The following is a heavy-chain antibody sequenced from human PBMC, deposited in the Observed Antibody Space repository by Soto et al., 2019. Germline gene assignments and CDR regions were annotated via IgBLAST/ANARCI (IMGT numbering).Heavy chain of an antibody. D-gene: IGHD1-1*01. CDR3: ARGVDAGMDV. J-gene: IGHJ6*02. V-gene: IGHV1-8*01. CDR1: GYSFDIYD. CDR2: MSPKNGDT. Sequence: QVQLVQSGAEVKKPGASVKVSCQASGYSFDIYDITWVRQAPGQGPGWMGWMSPKNGDTGYAQKFQGRVTMTRDTSISTAYMELSSLISEDTAVYYCARGVDAGMDVWGQGTTVTVSS.